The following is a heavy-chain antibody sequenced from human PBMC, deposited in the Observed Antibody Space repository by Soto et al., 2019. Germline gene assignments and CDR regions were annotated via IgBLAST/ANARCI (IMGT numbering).Heavy chain of an antibody. V-gene: IGHV3-15*01. J-gene: IGHJ4*02. D-gene: IGHD6-19*01. CDR1: GFTFSNAW. CDR3: SSSSGWNPFDY. Sequence: EVQLVESGGGLVKPGGSLRLSCAASGFTFSNAWMSWVRQAPGKGLEWVGRIKSKTDGGTTDYAAPVKGRFTISRDDSKNTLDLQMNSLKTEDTDVYYCSSSSGWNPFDYWGQVTLVTVSS. CDR2: IKSKTDGGTT.